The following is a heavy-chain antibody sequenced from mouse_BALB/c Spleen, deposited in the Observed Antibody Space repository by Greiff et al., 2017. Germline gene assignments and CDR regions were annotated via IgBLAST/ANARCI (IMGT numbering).Heavy chain of an antibody. CDR3: ARHGDGYYAMDY. CDR1: GFTFSSYG. D-gene: IGHD2-3*01. Sequence: EVMLVESGGDLVKPGGSLKLSCAASGFTFSSYGMSWVRQTPDKRLEWVATISSGGSYTYYPDSVKGRFTISRDNAKNTLYLQMSSLKSEDTAMFYCARHGDGYYAMDYWGQGTSVTVSS. V-gene: IGHV5-6*01. CDR2: ISSGGSYT. J-gene: IGHJ4*01.